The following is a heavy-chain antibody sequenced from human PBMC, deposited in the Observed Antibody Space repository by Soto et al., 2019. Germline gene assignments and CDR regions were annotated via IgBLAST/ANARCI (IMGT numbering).Heavy chain of an antibody. CDR3: ARGRGDDYDFWSGPEFDP. V-gene: IGHV4-59*01. Sequence: SETLSLTCTVSGGSISSYYWSWIRQPPGKGLEWIGYIYYSGSTNYNPSLKSRVTISVDTSKNQFSLKLSSVTAADTAVYYCARGRGDDYDFWSGPEFDPWGQGTLVTVSS. J-gene: IGHJ5*02. CDR1: GGSISSYY. D-gene: IGHD3-3*01. CDR2: IYYSGST.